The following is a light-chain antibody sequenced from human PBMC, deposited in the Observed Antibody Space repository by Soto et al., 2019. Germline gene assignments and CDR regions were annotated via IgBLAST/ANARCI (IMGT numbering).Light chain of an antibody. CDR2: GAS. V-gene: IGKV1-5*01. CDR3: QQYDGH. Sequence: DIQVTQSPSTLSASVGDSVTITCRASQSISYWVAWYHQKPGKAPRLLIYGASSLQSGVPSRFSGSGSETELTLSVSSQQTDDFASYYSQQYDGHFGQGTKLEIK. CDR1: QSISYW. J-gene: IGKJ2*01.